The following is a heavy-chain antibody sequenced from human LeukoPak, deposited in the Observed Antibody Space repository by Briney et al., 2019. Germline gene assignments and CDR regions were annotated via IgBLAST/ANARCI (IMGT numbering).Heavy chain of an antibody. J-gene: IGHJ4*02. CDR2: IYHSGST. Sequence: SETLSLTCTVSGGSISTSSYYWGWVRQPPGKGLEWIGEIYHSGSTNYNPSLKSRVTISVDKSKNQFSLKLSSVTAADTAVYYCARDGRDGYNEGYFDYWGQGTLVTVSS. CDR3: ARDGRDGYNEGYFDY. CDR1: GGSISTSSYY. V-gene: IGHV4-39*07. D-gene: IGHD5-24*01.